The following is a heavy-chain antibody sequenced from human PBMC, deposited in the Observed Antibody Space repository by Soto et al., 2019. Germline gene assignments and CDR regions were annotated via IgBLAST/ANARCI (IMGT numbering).Heavy chain of an antibody. CDR3: ATVRWELHDAFDI. CDR2: IYHSGMT. Sequence: QVQLQESGPGLVKSSQTLSLTCTVSGGSISTGGYYWSWIRQRPGRGLGWLGYIYHSGMTFSNPSLQSRVAISIDTSQNQFSLKLSSVTAADTAVYYRATVRWELHDAFDIWGHGTMVSVSS. D-gene: IGHD1-26*01. J-gene: IGHJ3*02. CDR1: GGSISTGGYY. V-gene: IGHV4-31*03.